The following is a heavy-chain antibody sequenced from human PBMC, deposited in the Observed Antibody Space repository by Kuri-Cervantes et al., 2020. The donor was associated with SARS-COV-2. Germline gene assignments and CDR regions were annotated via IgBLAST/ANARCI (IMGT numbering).Heavy chain of an antibody. CDR2: IIPISATA. J-gene: IGHJ4*02. CDR3: AREWTDPIEMTTPTHFDY. D-gene: IGHD5-24*01. Sequence: SVKVSCKASGGTFSSYAISWVRQAPGQGLEWMGGIIPISATANYAQRFQGRVTITADESTSTAYMELSSLRSEDTAVYYCAREWTDPIEMTTPTHFDYWGQGTLVTVSS. V-gene: IGHV1-69*13. CDR1: GGTFSSYA.